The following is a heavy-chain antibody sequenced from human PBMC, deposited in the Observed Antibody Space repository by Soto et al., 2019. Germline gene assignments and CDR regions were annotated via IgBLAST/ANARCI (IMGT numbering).Heavy chain of an antibody. Sequence: ASVKVSCKASGYTFTSYDINWVRQATGQVLEWMGWMNPNSGNTGYAQKFQGRVTMTRNTSISTAYMELSSLRSEDTAVYYCAREKIFTYGPAIVATIARAFESWGKGTMVTVSS. D-gene: IGHD5-12*01. V-gene: IGHV1-8*01. CDR1: GYTFTSYD. CDR2: MNPNSGNT. CDR3: AREKIFTYGPAIVATIARAFES. J-gene: IGHJ3*02.